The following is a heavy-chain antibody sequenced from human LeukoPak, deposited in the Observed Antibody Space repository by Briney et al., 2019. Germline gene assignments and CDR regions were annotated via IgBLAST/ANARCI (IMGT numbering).Heavy chain of an antibody. V-gene: IGHV1-69*13. D-gene: IGHD5-24*01. Sequence: SVKVSCKASGGTFSSYAISWVRQAPGQGLEWMGGIIPIFGTANYAQKFQGRVTITADESTSAAYMELSSLRSEDTAVYYCAIFRDGYISGHYFDYWGQGTLVTVSS. CDR1: GGTFSSYA. J-gene: IGHJ4*02. CDR3: AIFRDGYISGHYFDY. CDR2: IIPIFGTA.